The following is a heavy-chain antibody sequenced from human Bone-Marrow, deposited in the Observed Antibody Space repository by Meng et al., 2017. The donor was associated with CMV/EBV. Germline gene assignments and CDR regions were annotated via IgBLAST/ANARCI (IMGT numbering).Heavy chain of an antibody. J-gene: IGHJ5*02. CDR2: IIPIFGTA. CDR1: GGTFSSYA. V-gene: IGHV1-69*05. Sequence: SAKVSCKASGGTFSSYAISWVRQAPGQGLEWMGGIIPIFGTANYAQKFQGRVTITTDESTSTAYMELSSLRSEDTAAYYCARGFGNWFDPWGQGTLVTVSS. CDR3: ARGFGNWFDP. D-gene: IGHD3-10*01.